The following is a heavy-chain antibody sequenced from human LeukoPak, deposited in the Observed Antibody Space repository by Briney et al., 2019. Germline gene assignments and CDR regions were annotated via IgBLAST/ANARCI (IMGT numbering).Heavy chain of an antibody. Sequence: PSETLCLTCAAYGWSFSGYYWSWIRQPPGKGLEWIGEINDSGSTNCYPYLKRRRIISVDTSKNQFSLKLSSVPAADAAVFYCWRGQGIAARPFHYWGREAVVTVPS. CDR2: INDSGST. CDR1: GWSFSGYY. CDR3: WRGQGIAARPFHY. J-gene: IGHJ4*02. V-gene: IGHV4-34*01. D-gene: IGHD6-6*01.